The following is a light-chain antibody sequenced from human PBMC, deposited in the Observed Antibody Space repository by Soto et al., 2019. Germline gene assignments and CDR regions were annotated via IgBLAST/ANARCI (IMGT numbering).Light chain of an antibody. CDR1: QSVSSSY. V-gene: IGKV3-20*01. CDR2: GAS. CDR3: QQYGSSPRT. Sequence: EIVLTQSPGTLSLSPGERATLSCRASQSVSSSYLAWYQQKPGQAPRLLIYGASSRATGIPDRFSGCESGTDFTLTIRRLEPEDFAVYYCQQYGSSPRTFGLGTKVDIK. J-gene: IGKJ1*01.